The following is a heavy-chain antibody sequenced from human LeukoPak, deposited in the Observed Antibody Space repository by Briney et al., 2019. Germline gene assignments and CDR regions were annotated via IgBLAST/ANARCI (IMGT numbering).Heavy chain of an antibody. CDR2: INTDGSST. D-gene: IGHD6-19*01. CDR1: GFTFSSYW. J-gene: IGHJ4*02. Sequence: GGSLRLSCAASGFTFSSYWMHWVRQAPGKGLVWVSRINTDGSSTSYADSVKGRFTISRDNAKNTLYLQMNSLRAEDTAVYYCARRAGIAVAGTSIFDYWGQGTLVTVSS. CDR3: ARRAGIAVAGTSIFDY. V-gene: IGHV3-74*01.